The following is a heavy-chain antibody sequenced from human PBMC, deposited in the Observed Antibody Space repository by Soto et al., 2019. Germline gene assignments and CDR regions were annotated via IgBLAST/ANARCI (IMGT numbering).Heavy chain of an antibody. Sequence: PSETLSLTCTVSGGSISSYDWSWIRQPPGGGLEWIGYSHYSGSTNYNPSLKSRVTMSVDTSKNQFSLKLSSVTAADTAVYYCARRYRNNLFDPWGQGTLVTVSS. J-gene: IGHJ5*02. CDR1: GGSISSYD. V-gene: IGHV4-59*08. CDR3: ARRYRNNLFDP. D-gene: IGHD1-26*01. CDR2: SHYSGST.